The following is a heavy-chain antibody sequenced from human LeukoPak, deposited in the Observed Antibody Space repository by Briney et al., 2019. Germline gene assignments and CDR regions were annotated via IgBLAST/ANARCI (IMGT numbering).Heavy chain of an antibody. Sequence: SETLSLTCTVSGYSISSGYHWGWIRQPPGKGLEWIGSIYHSGSTYYNPSLKSRVTISVDTSKNQFSLKLSSVTAADTAVYYCARSKAVTMVRGVNNWFDPWGQGTLVTVSS. D-gene: IGHD3-10*01. CDR3: ARSKAVTMVRGVNNWFDP. J-gene: IGHJ5*02. CDR2: IYHSGST. CDR1: GYSISSGYH. V-gene: IGHV4-38-2*02.